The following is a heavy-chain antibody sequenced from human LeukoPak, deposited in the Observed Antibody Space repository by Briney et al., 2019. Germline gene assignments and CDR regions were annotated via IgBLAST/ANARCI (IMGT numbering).Heavy chain of an antibody. CDR2: INPNSGGT. CDR3: ARGLPYYYDSSGYANY. D-gene: IGHD3-22*01. V-gene: IGHV1-2*02. Sequence: ASVKVSCKASGYTFTGYYMHWVRQAPGQGLEWMGWINPNSGGTSYAQKFQGRVTMTRDTSISTAYMELSRLRSDDTAVYYCARGLPYYYDSSGYANYWGQGTLVTVSS. J-gene: IGHJ4*02. CDR1: GYTFTGYY.